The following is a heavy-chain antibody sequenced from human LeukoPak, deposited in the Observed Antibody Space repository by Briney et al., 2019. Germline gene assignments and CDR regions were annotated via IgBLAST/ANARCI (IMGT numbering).Heavy chain of an antibody. J-gene: IGHJ3*01. Sequence: SETLSLTCNIVGGSLGSSIWNWIRLSPRTGLEWIGYISYNGRTNYSPALKRRVSISIDRSKTQLSLNLTSVTAADTALYFCVRDRSGTYYTFDVWGQGTMVTVSA. CDR1: GGSLGSSI. V-gene: IGHV4-59*13. D-gene: IGHD1-26*01. CDR2: ISYNGRT. CDR3: VRDRSGTYYTFDV.